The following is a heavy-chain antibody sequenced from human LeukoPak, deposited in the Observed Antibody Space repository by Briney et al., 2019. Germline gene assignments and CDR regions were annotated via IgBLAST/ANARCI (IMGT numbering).Heavy chain of an antibody. J-gene: IGHJ4*02. V-gene: IGHV4-4*07. CDR2: IYTGGGT. CDR1: GGSISSYY. Sequence: SETLSLTCTVPGGSISSYYWSWIRQPAGKGLEWIWRIYTGGGTNYNHSLKSRVTMSVDTSKNQFSLKLSAVTAADTAVYYCAREMGYYDSSGYDRPFDYWGQGTLVTVSS. CDR3: AREMGYYDSSGYDRPFDY. D-gene: IGHD3-22*01.